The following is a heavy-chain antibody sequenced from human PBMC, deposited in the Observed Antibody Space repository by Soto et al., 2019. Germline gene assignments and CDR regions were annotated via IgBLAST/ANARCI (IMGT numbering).Heavy chain of an antibody. CDR1: GFIFSSYA. D-gene: IGHD3-16*02. V-gene: IGHV3-30*04. CDR2: ISHDGGIE. Sequence: QVQMVQSGGGVVHPGKSLRLSCAVSGFIFSSYALQLVRQAPGSGLEWVAAISHDGGIEYYADSVKGRFTTSRDNSKNTLYLKLSGLRAEEAAVYSWAGDRSRLRLGELSLSYLDYGGQGTLVTVSS. J-gene: IGHJ4*02. CDR3: AGDRSRLRLGELSLSYLDY.